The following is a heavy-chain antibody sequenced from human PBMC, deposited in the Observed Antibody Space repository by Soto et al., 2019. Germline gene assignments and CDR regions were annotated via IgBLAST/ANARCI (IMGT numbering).Heavy chain of an antibody. CDR2: IRGDGNSL. V-gene: IGHV3-74*01. CDR3: ARRVCGHYGFDV. J-gene: IGHJ3*01. Sequence: EVQLVESGGGLVQPGGSLRLSCAASGFTFTDYWMHWVRQAPGKGLVWVSRIRGDGNSLHNADSVRGRFITSRDNAKNTLYLRMCGPRADDTAVYYSARRVCGHYGFDVCGQGRMVSAST. D-gene: IGHD2-21*01. CDR1: GFTFTDYW.